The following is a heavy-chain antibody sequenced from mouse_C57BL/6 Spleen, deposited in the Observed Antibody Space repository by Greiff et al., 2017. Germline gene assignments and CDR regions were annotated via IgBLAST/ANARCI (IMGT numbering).Heavy chain of an antibody. D-gene: IGHD1-2*01. Sequence: VQLQQPGAELVKPGASVKMSCKASGYTFTSYWITWVKQRPGQGLEWIGDIYPGSGSTNYNEKFKSKATLTVDTSSSTAYMQLSSLTSADSAVYACARPHYYGCGGFADWGQGTPVTVSA. CDR1: GYTFTSYW. CDR3: ARPHYYGCGGFAD. J-gene: IGHJ3*01. V-gene: IGHV1-55*01. CDR2: IYPGSGST.